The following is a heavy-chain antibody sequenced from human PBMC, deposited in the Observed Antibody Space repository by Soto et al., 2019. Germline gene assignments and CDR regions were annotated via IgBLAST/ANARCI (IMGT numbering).Heavy chain of an antibody. Sequence: PGGSLRLSCAASGFTFSSYWMHWVRQVPGTGPVWVSRISGDGTSTAYADSVKGRFTISRDNAKNTLSLQMDSLRAEDTAVYSCVRGAPFDYWGQGAQVTVSS. J-gene: IGHJ4*02. CDR1: GFTFSSYW. CDR3: VRGAPFDY. CDR2: ISGDGTST. V-gene: IGHV3-74*01.